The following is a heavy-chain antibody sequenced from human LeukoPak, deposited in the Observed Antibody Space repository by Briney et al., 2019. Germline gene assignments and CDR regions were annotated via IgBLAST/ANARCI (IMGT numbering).Heavy chain of an antibody. CDR1: GYTFSSYD. CDR2: MNPHSGNT. V-gene: IGHV1-8*01. CDR3: ARGFSSHLSNSGSYYWFDP. D-gene: IGHD3-10*01. Sequence: ASVKVSCKASGYTFSSYDINWVRQATGQGLEWMGWMNPHSGNTGYVQKFQGRVTMTRNTSISTAYLELSSLRSEDTAVYYYARGFSSHLSNSGSYYWFDPWGQGTLVTVSS. J-gene: IGHJ5*02.